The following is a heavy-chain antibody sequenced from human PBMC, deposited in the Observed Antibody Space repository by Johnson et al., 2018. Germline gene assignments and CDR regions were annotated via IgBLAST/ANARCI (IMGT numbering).Heavy chain of an antibody. J-gene: IGHJ3*01. CDR1: GFTFSAYW. V-gene: IGHV3-7*01. CDR2: IREDGSEK. Sequence: VQLVQAGGGLVQPRGSLRLSCAASGFTFSAYWMTWVRQAPGKGLEWVANIREDGSEKYYVDPVKGRFTISRDNARNSLYLQMNSLRAEDTAVYYCAGETIADVAGKVFDRWGQGTMVTVSS. D-gene: IGHD6-13*01. CDR3: AGETIADVAGKVFDR.